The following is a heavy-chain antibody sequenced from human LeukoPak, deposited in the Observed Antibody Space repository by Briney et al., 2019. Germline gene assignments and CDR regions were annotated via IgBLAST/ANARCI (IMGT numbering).Heavy chain of an antibody. CDR3: ARGSTMGYSSSWYR. CDR1: GDSTSNYY. CDR2: IYYSGST. Sequence: SETLSLTCTVSGDSTSNYYWSWIRQPPGKGLEWIGHIYYSGSTNYNPSLKSRVTISVDTSKNQFSLKLSSVTAADTAVYYRARGSTMGYSSSWYRWGQGTLVTVSP. V-gene: IGHV4-59*01. J-gene: IGHJ4*02. D-gene: IGHD6-13*01.